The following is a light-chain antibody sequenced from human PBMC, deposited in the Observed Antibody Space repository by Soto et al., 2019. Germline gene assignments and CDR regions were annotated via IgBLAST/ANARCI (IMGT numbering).Light chain of an antibody. CDR1: SSNIGAGYD. CDR3: QSYDTMLSGPGV. Sequence: QSVLTQPPSVSGAPGQRVTISCTGSSSNIGAGYDVHWYQQLPGTATKLLIYNNINRPSGVPDRFSGSKSGTSASLAITGLQAEDEADYYCQSYDTMLSGPGVFGGGTKLTVL. J-gene: IGLJ2*01. V-gene: IGLV1-40*01. CDR2: NNI.